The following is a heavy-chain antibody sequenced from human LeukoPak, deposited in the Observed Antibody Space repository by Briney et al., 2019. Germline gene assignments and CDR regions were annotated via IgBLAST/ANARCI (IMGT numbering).Heavy chain of an antibody. CDR3: ARGLDYYDSSGYHFDY. CDR1: GFTFSSYG. Sequence: PGRSLRLSCAASGFTFSSYGMHWVRQAPGKGLEWVAVIWYDGSNKHYADSVKGRFSISRDNSKNTLFLQMKSLRAEDSAVYYCARGLDYYDSSGYHFDYWGQGTLVTVFS. D-gene: IGHD3-22*01. CDR2: IWYDGSNK. V-gene: IGHV3-33*01. J-gene: IGHJ4*02.